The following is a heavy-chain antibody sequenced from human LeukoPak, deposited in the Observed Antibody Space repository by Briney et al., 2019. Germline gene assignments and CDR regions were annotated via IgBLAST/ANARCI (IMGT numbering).Heavy chain of an antibody. V-gene: IGHV1-69*13. CDR2: IIPIFGTA. J-gene: IGHJ3*02. Sequence: GASVKVSCKASGGTFSSYAISWVRQAPGQGLEWMGGIIPIFGTANYAQKFQGRVTITADESTSTDYMALSSLRSEDTAGYYCARLGDHSSGWYDGVSATKNVRAFDIWGQGTMVTVAS. CDR1: GGTFSSYA. CDR3: ARLGDHSSGWYDGVSATKNVRAFDI. D-gene: IGHD6-19*01.